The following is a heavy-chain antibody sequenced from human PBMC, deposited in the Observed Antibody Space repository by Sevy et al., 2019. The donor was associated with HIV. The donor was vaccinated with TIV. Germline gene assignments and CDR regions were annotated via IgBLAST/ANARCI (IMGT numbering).Heavy chain of an antibody. CDR1: GYSFTSYW. J-gene: IGHJ3*02. CDR2: IYPGDSDT. V-gene: IGHV5-51*01. D-gene: IGHD6-19*01. Sequence: GESLKISCKGSGYSFTSYWIGWVRQLPGKGLEWMGIIYPGDSDTRYSPSFQGQVTISADKSIRTAYLQGSSLKAADTAMYYCASSPKTGYSSGWYAFDIWGQGTMVTVSS. CDR3: ASSPKTGYSSGWYAFDI.